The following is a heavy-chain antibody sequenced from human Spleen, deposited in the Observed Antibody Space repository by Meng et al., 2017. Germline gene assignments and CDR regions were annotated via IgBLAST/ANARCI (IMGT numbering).Heavy chain of an antibody. CDR1: GYNFIDAY. D-gene: IGHD6-13*01. CDR3: ARDEDISAAGKLFGDY. V-gene: IGHV1-2*06. J-gene: IGHJ4*02. CDR2: INPKSGDT. Sequence: ASVKVSCKASGYNFIDAYIHWVRQAPGQGLEWMGRINPKSGDTHYAQKFQARVTMTGDTSISTAYMELSGLRSDDTAMYYCARDEDISAAGKLFGDYWGQGTLVTVSS.